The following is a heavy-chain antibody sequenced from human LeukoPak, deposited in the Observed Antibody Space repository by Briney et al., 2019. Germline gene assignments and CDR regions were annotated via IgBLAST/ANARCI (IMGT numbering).Heavy chain of an antibody. D-gene: IGHD3-22*01. CDR3: AKEYSYYDSSGYFSADAFDI. CDR1: RYTFTSYD. J-gene: IGHJ3*02. CDR2: MNPNSGNT. Sequence: ASVKVSCKASRYTFTSYDINWVRQAPGQGLEWMGWMNPNSGNTGYAQKFQGRVTMTRNTSISTAYMELSSLRAEDTALYYCAKEYSYYDSSGYFSADAFDIWGQGTMVTVSS. V-gene: IGHV1-8*01.